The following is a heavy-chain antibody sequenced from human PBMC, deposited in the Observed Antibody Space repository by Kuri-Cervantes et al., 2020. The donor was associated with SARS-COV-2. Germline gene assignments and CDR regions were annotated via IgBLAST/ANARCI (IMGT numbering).Heavy chain of an antibody. J-gene: IGHJ4*02. CDR1: GGSISSSSYY. Sequence: ESLKISCTVSGGSISSSSYYWSWIRQPPGKGLEWIGEINHSGSTNYNPSLKSRVTISVDTSKNQFSLKLSSVTAADTAVYYCARGRVWVPDYWGQGTLVTVSS. V-gene: IGHV4-39*07. CDR3: ARGRVWVPDY. CDR2: INHSGST. D-gene: IGHD2-8*01.